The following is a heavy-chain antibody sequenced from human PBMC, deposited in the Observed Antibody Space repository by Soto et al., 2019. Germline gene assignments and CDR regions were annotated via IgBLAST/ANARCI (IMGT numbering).Heavy chain of an antibody. D-gene: IGHD6-25*01. Sequence: PSETLSLTCTVSGVSINNYYWTWIRQPPGKRLEWIGAIYYTGSTTYNPSLRSRVTFSVDTSKNQFSLSLTSVTAADTAVYFCAKVVSGGHLDPWGQGTLVTVSS. CDR2: IYYTGST. CDR1: GVSINNYY. CDR3: AKVVSGGHLDP. V-gene: IGHV4-59*01. J-gene: IGHJ5*02.